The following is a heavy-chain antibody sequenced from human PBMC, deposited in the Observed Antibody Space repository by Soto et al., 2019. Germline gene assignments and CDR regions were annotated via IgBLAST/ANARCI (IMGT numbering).Heavy chain of an antibody. J-gene: IGHJ4*02. CDR1: GYTFTGYY. CDR2: INPNSGGT. V-gene: IGHV1-2*04. CDR3: ARDFGIVGATPCPYY. Sequence: VASVKVSCKASGYTFTGYYMHWVRQAPGQGLEWMGWINPNSGGTNYAQKFQGWVTMTRDTSISTAYMELSRLRSDDTAVYYCARDFGIVGATPCPYYWGQGTLVTVSS. D-gene: IGHD1-26*01.